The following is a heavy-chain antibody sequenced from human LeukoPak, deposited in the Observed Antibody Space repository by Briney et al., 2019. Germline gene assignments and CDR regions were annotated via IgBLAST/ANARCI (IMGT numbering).Heavy chain of an antibody. CDR2: INPNNGGT. V-gene: IGHV1-2*02. Sequence: ASVKVSCKASGYTFTGYFIHWVRQAPGQGLEWMGWINPNNGGTNYARKFQGGVTMTRDTSISTAYMELSRLRSDDTAVYHCVRVEIGGGRDYWGQGTLVTVSS. D-gene: IGHD3-16*01. J-gene: IGHJ4*02. CDR1: GYTFTGYF. CDR3: VRVEIGGGRDY.